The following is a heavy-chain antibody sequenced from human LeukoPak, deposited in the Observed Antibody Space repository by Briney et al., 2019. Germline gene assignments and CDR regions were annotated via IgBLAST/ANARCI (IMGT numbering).Heavy chain of an antibody. V-gene: IGHV3-48*04. CDR1: GFTFNYFS. Sequence: TGGSLRLSCAASGFTFNYFSVNWVRQAPGKGLEWVSYISSSSNTIYYADSVKGRFTISRDNAKNSLHLQMNSLRAEDTAVYYCARRQTAGTRVFDYWGQGTLVTVSS. CDR2: ISSSSNTI. CDR3: ARRQTAGTRVFDY. J-gene: IGHJ4*02.